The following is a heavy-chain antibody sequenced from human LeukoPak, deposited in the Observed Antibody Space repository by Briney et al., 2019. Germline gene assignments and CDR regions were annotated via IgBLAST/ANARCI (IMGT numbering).Heavy chain of an antibody. Sequence: GESLQISCDASGYIFTNYWIGWVRQMPGKGLEWMGNIYPDDSDTIYGPSFQGQVTISADKSISTAYLQWTSLKASDTATYYCARRTGTYCDYWGQGTLVTVSS. V-gene: IGHV5-51*01. CDR3: ARRTGTYCDY. J-gene: IGHJ4*02. CDR2: IYPDDSDT. CDR1: GYIFTNYW. D-gene: IGHD3/OR15-3a*01.